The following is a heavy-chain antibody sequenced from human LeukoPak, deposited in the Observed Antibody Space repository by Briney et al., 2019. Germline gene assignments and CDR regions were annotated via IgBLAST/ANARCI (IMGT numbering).Heavy chain of an antibody. D-gene: IGHD4-11*01. CDR1: GVTVSSHY. CDR3: ARAETVEGSY. J-gene: IGHJ4*02. CDR2: IYTDGVT. Sequence: GGSLRLSCAASGVTVSSHYMSWVRQAPGKGLEWVSVIYTDGVTNYADSVKGRFTISRDTSKNTLDLQMNSLRAEDTAVYYCARAETVEGSYWGPGTLVTVSS. V-gene: IGHV3-53*01.